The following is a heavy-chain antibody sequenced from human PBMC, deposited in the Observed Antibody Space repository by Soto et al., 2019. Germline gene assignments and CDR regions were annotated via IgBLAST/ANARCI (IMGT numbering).Heavy chain of an antibody. CDR3: TRVQYSSGWVPRSGGMGYYYGMDV. D-gene: IGHD6-19*01. J-gene: IGHJ6*02. CDR1: VFTFGDYA. CDR2: IRSKAYGGTT. V-gene: IGHV3-49*05. Sequence: NPGGSLRLSCTASVFTFGDYAMSCFRQSPGKGLEWVGFIRSKAYGGTTEYAASVKGRFTISRDDSKSIAYLQMNSLKTEDTAVYYCTRVQYSSGWVPRSGGMGYYYGMDVWGQGTTVTVSS.